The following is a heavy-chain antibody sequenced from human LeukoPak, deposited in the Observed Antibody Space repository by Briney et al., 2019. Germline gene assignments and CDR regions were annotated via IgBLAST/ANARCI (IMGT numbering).Heavy chain of an antibody. D-gene: IGHD1-26*01. CDR1: GYTFNGYY. Sequence: ASVKVSCKASGYTFNGYYIHWVRQAPGQGLEWMGWVNPNSGVTDYAQKFQGRVTMTRDTSISTAYMELGRLRSDDTAVYYCARGGAGFDYWGQETLVTVSS. V-gene: IGHV1-2*02. CDR2: VNPNSGVT. CDR3: ARGGAGFDY. J-gene: IGHJ4*02.